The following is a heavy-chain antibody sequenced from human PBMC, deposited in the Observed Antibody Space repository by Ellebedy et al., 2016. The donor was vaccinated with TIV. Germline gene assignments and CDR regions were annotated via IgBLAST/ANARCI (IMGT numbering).Heavy chain of an antibody. CDR2: ISTYNGNT. D-gene: IGHD6-19*01. CDR1: GYPFTNYG. Sequence: ASVKVSCKASGYPFTNYGISWVRQAPGQGLEWMGCISTYNGNTNYAQKLQGRVTMTTDTSTAYMELRGLRSDDTAVYYCARWVQGSSGWYERNYFDYWGQGTLVTVSS. V-gene: IGHV1-18*01. J-gene: IGHJ4*02. CDR3: ARWVQGSSGWYERNYFDY.